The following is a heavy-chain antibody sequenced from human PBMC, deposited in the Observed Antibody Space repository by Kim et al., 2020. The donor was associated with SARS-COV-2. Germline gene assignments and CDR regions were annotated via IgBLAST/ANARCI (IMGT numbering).Heavy chain of an antibody. J-gene: IGHJ6*02. V-gene: IGHV5-51*01. CDR1: GYSFTSYW. Sequence: GESLKISCKGSGYSFTSYWIGWVRQMPGKGLEWMGIIYPGDSDTRYSPSFQGQVTISADKSISTAYLQWSSLKASDTAMYYCARSGGGTTHFHHYYYYGMDVWGQGTTVTVSS. CDR3: ARSGGGTTHFHHYYYYGMDV. D-gene: IGHD4-17*01. CDR2: IYPGDSDT.